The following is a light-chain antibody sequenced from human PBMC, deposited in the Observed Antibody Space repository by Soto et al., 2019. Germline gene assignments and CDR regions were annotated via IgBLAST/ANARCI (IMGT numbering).Light chain of an antibody. V-gene: IGKV1-5*03. CDR3: QQYSAYPLT. CDR1: ENIYGY. CDR2: WAS. Sequence: DIQLTQSPSILSAPVGDRVTITCRASENIYGYLAWYQQKPGEAPKLLIYWASTLVSGVPSRFTGGESGTEFTLTISDLQPDDFATYFCQQYSAYPLTFGGVTKVDVK. J-gene: IGKJ4*01.